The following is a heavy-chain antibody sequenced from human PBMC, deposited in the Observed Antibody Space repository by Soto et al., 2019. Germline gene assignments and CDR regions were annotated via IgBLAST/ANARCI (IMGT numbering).Heavy chain of an antibody. Sequence: SETLSLTCSVSGGTISGYYWTWIRQPAGKGLEWIGRIYSSGNTKYNPSLQSRVTMSLDTSNNQFSLRLTSVTAADTAVYYCAKRPRFSGRFGPRGQGTLVTVSS. CDR2: IYSSGNT. J-gene: IGHJ5*02. D-gene: IGHD3-3*01. CDR1: GGTISGYY. V-gene: IGHV4-4*07. CDR3: AKRPRFSGRFGP.